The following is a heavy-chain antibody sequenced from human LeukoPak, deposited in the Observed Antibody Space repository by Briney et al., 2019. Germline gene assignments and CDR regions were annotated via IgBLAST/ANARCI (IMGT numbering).Heavy chain of an antibody. J-gene: IGHJ4*02. Sequence: GGYLRLSCAASGFTFSSYGMHWVRQAPGKGLEWVAVISYDGSNKYYADSVKGRFTISRDNSKNTLYLQINSLRAEDTAVYYCAKWGDYDVLTGYYVSDYWGQGTLVTVSS. V-gene: IGHV3-30*18. CDR3: AKWGDYDVLTGYYVSDY. CDR2: ISYDGSNK. D-gene: IGHD3-9*01. CDR1: GFTFSSYG.